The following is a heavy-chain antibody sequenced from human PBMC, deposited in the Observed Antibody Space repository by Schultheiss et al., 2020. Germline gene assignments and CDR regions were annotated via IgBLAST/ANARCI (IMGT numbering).Heavy chain of an antibody. V-gene: IGHV3-48*03. D-gene: IGHD4-23*01. J-gene: IGHJ4*02. CDR1: GFTFSSYE. CDR3: ASQATVVTYLFDY. Sequence: GGSLRLSCAASGFTFSSYEMNWVRQAPGKGLEWVSYISSSGSTIYYADSVKGRFTISRDNAKNSLYLQMNSLRAEDTAVYYCASQATVVTYLFDYWGQGTLVTVSS. CDR2: ISSSGSTI.